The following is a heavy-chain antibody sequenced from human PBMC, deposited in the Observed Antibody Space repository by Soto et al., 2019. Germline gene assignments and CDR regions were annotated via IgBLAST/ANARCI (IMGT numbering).Heavy chain of an antibody. CDR1: GFTFSSYV. D-gene: IGHD3-22*01. CDR2: ISGSGGST. V-gene: IGHV3-23*01. J-gene: IGHJ6*02. Sequence: GGSLRLSCAASGFTFSSYVMSWVRQAPGKGLEWVSAISGSGGSTYYADSVKGRFTISRDNSKNTLYLQMNSLRAEDTAVYYCAKGTQTYYYDSSGYTQRNYYYYGMDVWGQGTTVTVSS. CDR3: AKGTQTYYYDSSGYTQRNYYYYGMDV.